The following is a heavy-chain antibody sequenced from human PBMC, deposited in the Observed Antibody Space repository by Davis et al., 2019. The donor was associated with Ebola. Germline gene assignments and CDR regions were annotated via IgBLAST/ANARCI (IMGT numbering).Heavy chain of an antibody. D-gene: IGHD2-8*02. CDR2: IYSGGST. CDR1: GFTVSSNY. V-gene: IGHV3-66*01. J-gene: IGHJ4*02. CDR3: AKDPGGNTGESDY. Sequence: PGGSLRLSCAASGFTVSSNYMSWVRQAPGKGLEWVSVIYSGGSTYYADSVKGRFTISTDNSKNTLYLQMNSLRPEDTAMYYCAKDPGGNTGESDYWGQGTLVIVSS.